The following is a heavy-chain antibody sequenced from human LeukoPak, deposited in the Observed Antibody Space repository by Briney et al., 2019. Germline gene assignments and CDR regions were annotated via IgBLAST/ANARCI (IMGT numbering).Heavy chain of an antibody. CDR1: GFTFSSYS. J-gene: IGHJ4*02. Sequence: GGSLRLSCAASGFTFSSYSMKWVRQAPGKGLEWGSYISSSSTHLYHADSEKGRFAIYRDNAKNSLYLQMNSLRAEDTAVYYCARDLIVEGTAILGYWGQGTLVTVSS. CDR2: ISSSSTHL. V-gene: IGHV3-21*01. D-gene: IGHD1-26*01. CDR3: ARDLIVEGTAILGY.